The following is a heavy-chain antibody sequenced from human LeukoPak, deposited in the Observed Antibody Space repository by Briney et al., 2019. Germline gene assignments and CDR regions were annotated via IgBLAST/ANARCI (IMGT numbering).Heavy chain of an antibody. CDR3: ATDEWYSGSQLDY. D-gene: IGHD1-26*01. V-gene: IGHV1-24*01. CDR2: FDPEDGEA. CDR1: GYTLTELS. J-gene: IGHJ4*02. Sequence: ASVKVSCKVSGYTLTELSMHWVRQAPGKGLEWMGGFDPEDGEAIYAQKFQGRVTMTEDTSTDTAYMELSSLRSEDTAVYYCATDEWYSGSQLDYWGQGTLVTVSS.